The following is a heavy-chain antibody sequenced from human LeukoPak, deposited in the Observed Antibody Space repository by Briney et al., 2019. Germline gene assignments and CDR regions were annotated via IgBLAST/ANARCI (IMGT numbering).Heavy chain of an antibody. J-gene: IGHJ6*03. V-gene: IGHV1-46*01. CDR2: INPSGGST. CDR1: GYTFTSYY. Sequence: ASVKVSCKASGYTFTSYYMHWVRQAPGQGLEWMGIINPSGGSTSYAQKFQGRVTITADESTSTAYMELSSLRSEDTAVYYCATYYYGSGSYYNVPKGGNYYYYYMDVWGKGTTVTISS. D-gene: IGHD3-10*01. CDR3: ATYYYGSGSYYNVPKGGNYYYYYMDV.